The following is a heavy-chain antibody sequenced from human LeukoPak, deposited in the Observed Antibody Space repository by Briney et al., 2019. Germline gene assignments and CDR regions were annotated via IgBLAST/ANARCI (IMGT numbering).Heavy chain of an antibody. CDR3: AKGRGDYFDY. Sequence: GGSLRLSCAASGFTFSSYGMHWVSQAPGKRLEWVAFIRYVGSNKYYADSVKGRFTISRDNSKNTLFLQMNSLRAEDTAVYYCAKGRGDYFDYWGQGTLVTVSS. J-gene: IGHJ4*02. CDR2: IRYVGSNK. CDR1: GFTFSSYG. V-gene: IGHV3-30*02.